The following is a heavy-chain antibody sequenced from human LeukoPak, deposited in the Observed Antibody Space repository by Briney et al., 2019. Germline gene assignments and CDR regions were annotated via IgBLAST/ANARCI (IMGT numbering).Heavy chain of an antibody. CDR2: ISCSGDT. J-gene: IGHJ4*02. D-gene: IGHD3-10*01. Sequence: GGSLRLSCAASGFTFSSYWISWVRQAPGKGLEWVSTISCSGDTYYADSVKGRFTISRDDSKSSLSLQMNSLRAEDTALYYCAKKYYYGSGSYIFYFDYWGQGTPVTVSS. CDR1: GFTFSSYW. CDR3: AKKYYYGSGSYIFYFDY. V-gene: IGHV3-23*01.